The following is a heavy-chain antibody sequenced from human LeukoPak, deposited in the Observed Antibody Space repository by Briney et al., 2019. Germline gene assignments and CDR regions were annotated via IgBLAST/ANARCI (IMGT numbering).Heavy chain of an antibody. CDR3: ARALVAKHAFDI. J-gene: IGHJ3*02. Sequence: GGSLRLSCAASGVTVSSNYMNWVRQAPGKGLEWVSVIYSGGGTYYADSVKGRFTISRDNAKNSLYLQMNSLRAEDTAVYYCARALVAKHAFDIWGQGTMVTVSS. D-gene: IGHD5-12*01. CDR1: GVTVSSNY. CDR2: IYSGGGT. V-gene: IGHV3-53*01.